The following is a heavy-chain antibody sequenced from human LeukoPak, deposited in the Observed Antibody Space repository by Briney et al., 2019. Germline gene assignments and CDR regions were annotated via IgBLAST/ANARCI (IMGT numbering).Heavy chain of an antibody. CDR3: ASECPYYDGGSADYNAFDF. CDR1: GVSISSVGYY. Sequence: SETLSLTCTVSGVSISSVGYYWRWIRQYPGKGLEWIGYISYSGNTYYNPSLKSRVSISVDTSKTQFSLNLSSVTAADTALYYCASECPYYDGGSADYNAFDFWVQGTMVTVSS. V-gene: IGHV4-31*03. D-gene: IGHD3-22*01. CDR2: ISYSGNT. J-gene: IGHJ3*01.